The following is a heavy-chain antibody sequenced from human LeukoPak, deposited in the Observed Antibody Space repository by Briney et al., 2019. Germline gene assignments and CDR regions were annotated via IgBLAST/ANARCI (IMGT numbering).Heavy chain of an antibody. V-gene: IGHV3-7*05. CDR2: IKQDGSEK. J-gene: IGHJ5*02. CDR3: ARIRIQTSQGPNWFDP. Sequence: SGGSLRLSCTASRFTFSGYAMSWVRQAPGKGLEWVADIKQDGSEKYYVDSVKGRFTISRDNAKNSLYLQMNSLRAEDTAIYYCARIRIQTSQGPNWFDPWGQGTLVTVSS. CDR1: RFTFSGYA. D-gene: IGHD3-16*01.